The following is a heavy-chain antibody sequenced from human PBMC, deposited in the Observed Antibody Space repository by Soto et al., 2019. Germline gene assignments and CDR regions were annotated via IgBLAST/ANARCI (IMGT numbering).Heavy chain of an antibody. CDR3: ARSGGYSSPFPY. V-gene: IGHV4-59*01. D-gene: IGHD3-10*01. CDR1: GGPISTYY. Sequence: QVQLQESGPGLVKPSETLSLTCTVSGGPISTYYWSWIRQPPGKGLEWIGYIYYSGSANYNPSLKSRVTISVDTSKNQFSLKMSSVTAADTAVYYCARSGGYSSPFPYWGQGTLVTVSA. CDR2: IYYSGSA. J-gene: IGHJ4*02.